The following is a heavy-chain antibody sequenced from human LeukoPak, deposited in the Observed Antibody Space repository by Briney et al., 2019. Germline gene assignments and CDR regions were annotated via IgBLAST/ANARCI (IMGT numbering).Heavy chain of an antibody. V-gene: IGHV3-66*02. Sequence: PGGSLRLSCAASVFTVSSNYMSGVRQAPGKGLEWVSVIYRVGSTYYADSVKGRFTISRDNSKNTLYLQMNSLRAEDTAVYYCARDGRSSGWYGYWGQGTLVTVSS. CDR3: ARDGRSSGWYGY. CDR1: VFTVSSNY. CDR2: IYRVGST. D-gene: IGHD6-19*01. J-gene: IGHJ4*02.